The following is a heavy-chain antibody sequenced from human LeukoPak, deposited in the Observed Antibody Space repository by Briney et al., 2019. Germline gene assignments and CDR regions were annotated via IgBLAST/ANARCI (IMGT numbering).Heavy chain of an antibody. CDR2: IWYDGSNK. CDR1: GFTFSSYA. D-gene: IGHD6-13*01. V-gene: IGHV3-33*08. J-gene: IGHJ6*02. CDR3: ARADSSSWDLDYYGMDV. Sequence: GGSLRLSCAASGFTFSSYAMHWVRQAPGKGLEGVAVIWYDGSNKYYADSVKGRFTISRDNAKNSLYLQMNSLRAEDTAVYYCARADSSSWDLDYYGMDVWGQGTTVTVSS.